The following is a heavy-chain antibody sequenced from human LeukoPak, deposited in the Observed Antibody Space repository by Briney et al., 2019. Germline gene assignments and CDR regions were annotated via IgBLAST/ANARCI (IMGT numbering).Heavy chain of an antibody. CDR1: GFTFSSYA. Sequence: PGGSLSLSCAASGFTFSSYALHWVRQAPGQGLEHVSAISSKGGSTYYANSVKGKFTISRDNSKNTLYLQMGSLRAEDMAVCYCARGGYYDSSGSSAYWGQGTLVTVSS. D-gene: IGHD3-22*01. J-gene: IGHJ4*02. V-gene: IGHV3-64*01. CDR2: ISSKGGST. CDR3: ARGGYYDSSGSSAY.